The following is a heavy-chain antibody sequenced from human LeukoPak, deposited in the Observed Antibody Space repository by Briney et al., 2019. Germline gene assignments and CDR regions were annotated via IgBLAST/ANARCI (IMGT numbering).Heavy chain of an antibody. D-gene: IGHD3-3*01. Sequence: SETLSLTCTVSGGSISSYYWSWIRQPPGKGLEWIGYIYYSGSTNYNPSLKSRVTISVDTSKNQFSLKLSSVTAADPAVYYCARFFYYFFWSVYYGRPGSPPGGRAPRVTVSS. CDR3: ARFFYYFFWSVYYGRPGSPP. J-gene: IGHJ5*02. CDR2: IYYSGST. CDR1: GGSISSYY. V-gene: IGHV4-59*01.